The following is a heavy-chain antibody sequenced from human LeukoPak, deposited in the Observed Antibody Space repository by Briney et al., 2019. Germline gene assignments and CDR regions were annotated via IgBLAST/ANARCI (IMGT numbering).Heavy chain of an antibody. Sequence: GASVKVSCKASGGTFSSYAISWVRQAPGQGLEWTGGIIPIFGTANYAQKFQGRVTITADESTSTAYMELSSLRSEDTAVYYCTRGSGYDYWGDYYYMDVWGKGTTVTVSS. CDR3: TRGSGYDYWGDYYYMDV. CDR2: IIPIFGTA. V-gene: IGHV1-69*13. CDR1: GGTFSSYA. D-gene: IGHD5-12*01. J-gene: IGHJ6*03.